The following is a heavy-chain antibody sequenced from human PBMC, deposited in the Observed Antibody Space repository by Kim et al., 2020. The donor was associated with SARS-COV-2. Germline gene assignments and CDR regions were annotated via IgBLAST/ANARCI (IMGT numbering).Heavy chain of an antibody. CDR3: ARQGSRGGSYDY. Sequence: CSPSFQGQVTISADKSISTAYLQWSSLKASDTAMYYCARQGSRGGSYDYWGQGTLVTVSS. J-gene: IGHJ4*02. D-gene: IGHD1-26*01. V-gene: IGHV5-51*01.